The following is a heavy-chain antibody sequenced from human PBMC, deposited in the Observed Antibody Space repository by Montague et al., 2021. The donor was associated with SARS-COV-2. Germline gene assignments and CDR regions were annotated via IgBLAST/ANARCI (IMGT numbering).Heavy chain of an antibody. CDR1: EFTFSYYD. V-gene: IGHV3-48*03. J-gene: IGHJ3*02. CDR2: ISTSAYTT. CDR3: TRDYRSIVGDGLDI. D-gene: IGHD3-16*02. Sequence: SLRLSCAASEFTFSYYDMNWVRQAPGKGPEWISYISTSAYTTSYAGSVKGRFTISRDNGKNSLYLQMNSLRVEDTAVYYCTRDYRSIVGDGLDIWGQGTKVTVSS.